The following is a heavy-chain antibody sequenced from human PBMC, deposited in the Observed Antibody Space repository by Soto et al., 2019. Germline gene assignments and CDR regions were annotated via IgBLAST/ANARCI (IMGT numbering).Heavy chain of an antibody. CDR3: ARDPTSHYYGSGGPPFDY. D-gene: IGHD3-10*01. J-gene: IGHJ4*02. CDR1: GFTFSSYS. Sequence: GGSLRLSCAASGFTFSSYSMNWVRQAPGKGLEWVSYISSSSSTIYYADSVKGRFTISRDNAKNSLYLQMNSLRAEDTAVYYCARDPTSHYYGSGGPPFDYWGQGTLVTVSS. CDR2: ISSSSSTI. V-gene: IGHV3-48*01.